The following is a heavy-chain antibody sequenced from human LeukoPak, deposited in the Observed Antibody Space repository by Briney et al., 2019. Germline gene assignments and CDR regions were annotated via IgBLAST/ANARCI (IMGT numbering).Heavy chain of an antibody. V-gene: IGHV3-48*02. J-gene: IGHJ6*02. CDR2: ISSSSSTI. CDR1: GFTFSSYS. CDR3: ARAKRYYYDSSGFYGMDV. Sequence: PGGSLRLSCAASGFTFSSYSMNWVRQAPGKELEWVSYISSSSSTIYYADSVKGRFTISRDNAKNSLYLQMNSLRDEDTAVYYCARAKRYYYDSSGFYGMDVWGQGTTVTVSS. D-gene: IGHD3-22*01.